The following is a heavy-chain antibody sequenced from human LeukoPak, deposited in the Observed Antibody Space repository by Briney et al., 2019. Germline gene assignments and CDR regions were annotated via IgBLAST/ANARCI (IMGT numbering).Heavy chain of an antibody. D-gene: IGHD3-10*01. J-gene: IGHJ5*02. Sequence: SETLSLTCAAYGGSFSGYYWSWIRQPPGKGLEWIGEINHSGSTNYNPSLKSRVTISVDTSKNQFSLKLSSVTAADTAVYYCARRGWFGELKSWGQGTLVTVSS. CDR3: ARRGWFGELKS. CDR2: INHSGST. CDR1: GGSFSGYY. V-gene: IGHV4-34*01.